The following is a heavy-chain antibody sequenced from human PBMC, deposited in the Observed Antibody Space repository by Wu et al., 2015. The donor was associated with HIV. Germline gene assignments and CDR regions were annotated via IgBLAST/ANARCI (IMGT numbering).Heavy chain of an antibody. CDR3: ARDGGRGYNYASLDY. CDR2: IIPVFGIA. CDR1: GGTFSRNA. V-gene: IGHV1-69*12. D-gene: IGHD5-24*01. J-gene: IGHJ4*02. Sequence: QVQLVQSEAEVKKPGSSVKVSCKGSGGTFSRNAISWVRQAPGQGLEWMGGIIPVFGIANYAQIFQGRLTITVDDSTSTAYMQLNSLRSEDTALYYCARDGGRGYNYASLDYWGQGTVVTVSS.